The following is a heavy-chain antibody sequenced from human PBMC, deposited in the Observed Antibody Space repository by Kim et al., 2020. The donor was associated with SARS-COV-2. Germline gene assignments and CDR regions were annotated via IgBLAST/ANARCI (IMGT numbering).Heavy chain of an antibody. J-gene: IGHJ6*02. D-gene: IGHD3-10*01. V-gene: IGHV3-21*01. CDR2: IDTSSTLM. CDR1: GFTFSNHH. CDR3: TRDLSGVQRAMDV. Sequence: GGSLRLSCAASGFTFSNHHMSWVRQAPGKGLEWVSFIDTSSTLMTYADSVKGRFTISRDNAKNSLFLQLSTLRDEDTAVYYCTRDLSGVQRAMDVWGQGTTVTVSS.